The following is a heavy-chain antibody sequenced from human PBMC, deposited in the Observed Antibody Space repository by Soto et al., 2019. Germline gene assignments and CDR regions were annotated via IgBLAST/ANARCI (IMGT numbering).Heavy chain of an antibody. D-gene: IGHD4-4*01. V-gene: IGHV4-39*01. J-gene: IGHJ6*02. CDR1: GGSVSSSSFL. CDR2: IYYSGTT. CDR3: GNRPATSVTYFYGMDV. Sequence: SETLSLTCTVSGGSVSSSSFLWGWIRQSPGKELEWIGSIYYSGTTYYNPSLKSRVTISVDTSKSQFSLKVSSVTAADTAVYYCGNRPATSVTYFYGMDVWGQGTTVTVSS.